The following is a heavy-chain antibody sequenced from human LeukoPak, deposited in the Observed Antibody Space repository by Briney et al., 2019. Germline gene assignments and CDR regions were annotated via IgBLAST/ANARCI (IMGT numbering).Heavy chain of an antibody. V-gene: IGHV1-2*04. Sequence: ASVKVSCKASGYTFTGYYMHWVRQAPGQGLEWMGWINPNSGGTNYAQKFQGWVTMTRDTSISTACMELSRLRSDDTAVYYCARVRAGSGWYYWGQGTLVTVSS. CDR3: ARVRAGSGWYY. CDR1: GYTFTGYY. CDR2: INPNSGGT. J-gene: IGHJ4*02. D-gene: IGHD6-19*01.